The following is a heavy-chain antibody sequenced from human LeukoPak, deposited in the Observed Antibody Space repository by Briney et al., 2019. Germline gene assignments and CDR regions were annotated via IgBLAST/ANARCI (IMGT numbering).Heavy chain of an antibody. CDR1: GFTFSSYW. D-gene: IGHD3-16*01. CDR3: ARLGEKADFDY. V-gene: IGHV3-7*01. J-gene: IGHJ4*02. CDR2: IKQDGSES. Sequence: GGSLRLSCAASGFTFSSYWMSWVRQAPGKGLEWVANIKQDGSESYYVDSVKGRFTFSRDNAKNSLYLQINSLRAEDTAVYYCARLGEKADFDYWGQGTLVTVSS.